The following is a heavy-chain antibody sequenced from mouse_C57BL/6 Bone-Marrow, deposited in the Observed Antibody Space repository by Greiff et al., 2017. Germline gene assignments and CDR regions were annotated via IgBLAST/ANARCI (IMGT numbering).Heavy chain of an antibody. CDR2: IDPENGDT. Sequence: VQLQQSGAELVRPGASVKLSCTASGFNIKDDYMHWVKQRPEQGLEWIGWIDPENGDTEYASKFQGKATITAETASNTAYLQLSSLTSEDTAVYYCTTWNYYGSTFYAMDYWGQGTSVTVSS. J-gene: IGHJ4*01. CDR3: TTWNYYGSTFYAMDY. CDR1: GFNIKDDY. V-gene: IGHV14-4*01. D-gene: IGHD1-1*01.